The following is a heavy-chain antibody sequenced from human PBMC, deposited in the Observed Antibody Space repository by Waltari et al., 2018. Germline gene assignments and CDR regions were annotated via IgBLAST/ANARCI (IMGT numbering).Heavy chain of an antibody. CDR2: IIPSLGIA. V-gene: IGHV1-69*02. Sequence: QVQLVQSGAEVKKPGSSVKVSCKASGGTFSSYTISWVRQAPGQGLEWMGRIIPSLGIANYAQKFQGRVTITADKSTSTAYRELSSLRSEDTAVYYCARADSGIYYRFDYWGQGTLVTVSS. D-gene: IGHD1-26*01. J-gene: IGHJ4*02. CDR1: GGTFSSYT. CDR3: ARADSGIYYRFDY.